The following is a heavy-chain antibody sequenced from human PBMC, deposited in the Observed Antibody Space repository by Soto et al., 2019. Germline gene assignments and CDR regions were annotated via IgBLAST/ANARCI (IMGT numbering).Heavy chain of an antibody. V-gene: IGHV3-30-3*01. CDR3: AKDPLGGGNYYYFYLEY. Sequence: GGSLRLSCAASGFTFSSNAMHWVRQAPGKGLEWVAVISYDGSNKYNADSVKGRFTISRDNSKNTLYLQMNSPRDEDTAVYYCAKDPLGGGNYYYFYLEYWGQGTLVTVSS. D-gene: IGHD2-21*02. CDR2: ISYDGSNK. J-gene: IGHJ4*02. CDR1: GFTFSSNA.